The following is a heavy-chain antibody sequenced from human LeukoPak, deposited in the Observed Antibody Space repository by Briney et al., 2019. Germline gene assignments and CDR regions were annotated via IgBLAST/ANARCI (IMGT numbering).Heavy chain of an antibody. J-gene: IGHJ3*02. V-gene: IGHV1-2*02. D-gene: IGHD3-10*01. Sequence: ASVKVSCTASGYTFTGYYMHWVRQAPGQGLEWMGWINPNSGGTNYAQKFQGRVTMTRDTSISTAYMELSRLRSDDTAVYYCAREVKLVTMVRGVINAFDIWGQGTMVTVSS. CDR3: AREVKLVTMVRGVINAFDI. CDR2: INPNSGGT. CDR1: GYTFTGYY.